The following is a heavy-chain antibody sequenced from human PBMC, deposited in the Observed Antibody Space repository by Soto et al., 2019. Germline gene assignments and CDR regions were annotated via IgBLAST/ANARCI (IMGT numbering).Heavy chain of an antibody. CDR1: GYSFTSYW. V-gene: IGHV5-51*01. CDR3: ARTTRPRSYYYGMDV. Sequence: GESLKISCKGSGYSFTSYWIGWVRQMPGKGLEWMGIIYPGDSDTRYSPSFQGQVTISADKSISTAYLQWSSLKASDTAIYYCARTTRPRSYYYGMDVWGQGTTVTVSS. J-gene: IGHJ6*02. CDR2: IYPGDSDT.